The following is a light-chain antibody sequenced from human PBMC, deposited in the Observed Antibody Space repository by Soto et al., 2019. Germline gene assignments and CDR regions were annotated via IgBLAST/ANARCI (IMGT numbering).Light chain of an antibody. CDR2: GAS. V-gene: IGKV3-20*01. CDR1: QGVNRYY. CDR3: QQYSSSPLT. J-gene: IGKJ4*01. Sequence: ENVLTQSPGTLSLSPGERATLSCRASQGVNRYYLAWYQQKPGQAPRLLIYGASSRATGIPDRFSGSGSGTDFTLTISRLEPEDFGVYYCQQYSSSPLTFGGGTRWIS.